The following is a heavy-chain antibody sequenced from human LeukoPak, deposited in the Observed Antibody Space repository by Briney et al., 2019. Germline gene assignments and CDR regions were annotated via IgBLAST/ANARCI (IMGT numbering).Heavy chain of an antibody. Sequence: APVKVSCKASGYTFTGYYMHWVRQAPGQGLGWMGWINPNSGGTNYAQKFQGRVTMTRDTSISTAYMELSRLRSDDTAVYYCARVSQWLVPDYWGQGTLVTVSS. J-gene: IGHJ4*02. CDR3: ARVSQWLVPDY. D-gene: IGHD6-19*01. V-gene: IGHV1-2*02. CDR2: INPNSGGT. CDR1: GYTFTGYY.